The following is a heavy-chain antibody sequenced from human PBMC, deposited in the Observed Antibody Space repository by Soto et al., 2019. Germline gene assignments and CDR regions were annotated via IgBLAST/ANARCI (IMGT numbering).Heavy chain of an antibody. CDR2: VIPIFSIM. CDR3: ARGRTILGGVNFDY. J-gene: IGHJ4*02. CDR1: GGTLSNYA. Sequence: QVQLVQSGAEVKKPGSSVKVSCKASGGTLSNYAIAWVRLAPGQGREWVGGVIPIFSIMKYAQKFQDRVTSTADDSTNTAYRGRSSLTSEDTAVYYCARGRTILGGVNFDYWGQGTLVTVSS. V-gene: IGHV1-69*01. D-gene: IGHD3-3*01.